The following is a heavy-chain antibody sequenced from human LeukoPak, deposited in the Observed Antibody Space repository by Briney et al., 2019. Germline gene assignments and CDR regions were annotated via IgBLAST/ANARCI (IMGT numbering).Heavy chain of an antibody. D-gene: IGHD6-25*01. J-gene: IGHJ4*02. CDR1: GFTFSSYA. Sequence: GGSLRLSCAASGFTFSSYAMSWVRQAPGKGLEWVSAISGSGGSTYYADSVKGRFTISRDNSKNTLYLQMNSLRAEDTAVYYCAKDLDVRNIIRYSSGGRGFDYWGQGTLVTVSS. V-gene: IGHV3-23*01. CDR3: AKDLDVRNIIRYSSGGRGFDY. CDR2: ISGSGGST.